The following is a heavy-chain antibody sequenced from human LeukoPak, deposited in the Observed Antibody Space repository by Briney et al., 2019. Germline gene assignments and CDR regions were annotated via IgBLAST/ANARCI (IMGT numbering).Heavy chain of an antibody. D-gene: IGHD1-26*01. CDR2: ISAYNGNT. CDR1: GYTFTSYG. V-gene: IGHV1-18*01. J-gene: IGHJ3*02. Sequence: ASVKVSCKASGYTFTSYGISWARQAPGQGLEWMGWISAYNGNTNYAQKLQGRVTMTTDTSTSTAYMELRSLRSDDTAVYYCARVWEVTPKGVGAFDIWGQGTMVTVSS. CDR3: ARVWEVTPKGVGAFDI.